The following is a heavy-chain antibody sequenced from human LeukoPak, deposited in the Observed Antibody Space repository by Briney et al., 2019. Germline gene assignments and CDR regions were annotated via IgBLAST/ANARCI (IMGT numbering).Heavy chain of an antibody. CDR2: IYYSGST. CDR3: ARHGAGVHNFDY. J-gene: IGHJ4*02. CDR1: GGSISSSSYY. D-gene: IGHD1-1*01. Sequence: PSETLSLTCTVSGGSISSSSYYWGWIRQPPGKGLEWIGSIYYSGSTYYNPSLKSRVTISVDTSKNQFSLKLSSVTAADTAMYYCARHGAGVHNFDYWGQGTLVTVSS. V-gene: IGHV4-39*01.